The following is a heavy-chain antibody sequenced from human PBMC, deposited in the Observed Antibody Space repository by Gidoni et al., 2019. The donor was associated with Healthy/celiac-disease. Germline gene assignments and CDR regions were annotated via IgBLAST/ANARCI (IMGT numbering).Heavy chain of an antibody. CDR1: GFTFSSYA. Sequence: EVQLLESGGGLVQPGGSLRLSCAASGFTFSSYAMSWVRQAPGKGLEWVSAISGSGGSTYYADSVKGRFTISRDNSKNTLYLQMNSLRAEDTAVYYCAKSPAYCGGDCYPAFDYWGQGTLVTVSS. J-gene: IGHJ4*02. V-gene: IGHV3-23*01. CDR3: AKSPAYCGGDCYPAFDY. D-gene: IGHD2-21*02. CDR2: ISGSGGST.